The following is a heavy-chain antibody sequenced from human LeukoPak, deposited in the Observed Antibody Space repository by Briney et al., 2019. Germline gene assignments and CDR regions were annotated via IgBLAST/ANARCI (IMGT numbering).Heavy chain of an antibody. CDR2: ISGSGHDI. V-gene: IGHV3-11*01. J-gene: IGHJ4*01. CDR1: GFSFSDSY. D-gene: IGHD2-8*01. Sequence: GGSLRLSCVVSGFSFSDSYMTWIRQTPGKRLESLAYISGSGHDIYYTDSVKGRFTISRNNAKDSLYLQMNGLRPEDTALYYCSTEPRLLIYWGHGTLVTVSS. CDR3: STEPRLLIY.